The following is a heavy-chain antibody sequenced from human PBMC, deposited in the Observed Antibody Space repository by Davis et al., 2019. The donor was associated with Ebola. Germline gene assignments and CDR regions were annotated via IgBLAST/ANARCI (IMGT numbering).Heavy chain of an antibody. D-gene: IGHD6-19*01. J-gene: IGHJ4*02. CDR2: IYYSGTT. V-gene: IGHV4-59*01. Sequence: SETLSLTCTVSGGSFSTYYWSWVRPPPGKGLEWVGYIYYSGTTHYNPSLRGRVTISVDTSKKHFSLKLGSVTAADTAVYYCARGSQWLGPDYWGQGTQVIVSS. CDR1: GGSFSTYY. CDR3: ARGSQWLGPDY.